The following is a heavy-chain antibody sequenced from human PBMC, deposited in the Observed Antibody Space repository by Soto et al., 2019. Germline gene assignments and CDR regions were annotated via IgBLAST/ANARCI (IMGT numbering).Heavy chain of an antibody. Sequence: QITLKESGPTLVKPTQTLTLTCTFSGFSLSTSGVGVGWIRQPPGKALEWLALIYCDVDKRYSPSLKCKLTLTQDTSKCSVGLAWSNSDALETARYYFAHELSDSGWGVYNWFDPWGDGTLVTVSS. J-gene: IGHJ5*02. CDR1: GFSLSTSGVG. V-gene: IGHV2-5*02. CDR3: AHELSDSGWGVYNWFDP. D-gene: IGHD1-26*01. CDR2: IYCDVDK.